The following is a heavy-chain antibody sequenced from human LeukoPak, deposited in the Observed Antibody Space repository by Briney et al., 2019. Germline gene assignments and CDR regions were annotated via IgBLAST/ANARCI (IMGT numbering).Heavy chain of an antibody. Sequence: PGRSLRLSCAASGFTFSSDGMHWVRQAPGKGLEWVAVIWYDGSNKYYADSVKGRFTISRDNSKNTLYLQMNSLRAEDTAVYYCARGIQLWLLGYWGQGTLVTVSS. CDR3: ARGIQLWLLGY. CDR2: IWYDGSNK. CDR1: GFTFSSDG. V-gene: IGHV3-33*01. D-gene: IGHD5-18*01. J-gene: IGHJ4*02.